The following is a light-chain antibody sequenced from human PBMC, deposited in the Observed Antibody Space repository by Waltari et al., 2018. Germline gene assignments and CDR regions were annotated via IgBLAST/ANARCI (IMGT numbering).Light chain of an antibody. CDR1: NLGIKD. CDR2: DGS. J-gene: IGLJ3*02. V-gene: IGLV3-21*02. CDR3: QVWDNGSDRSV. Sequence: SYVLTQPPSVSVAPGETATITWGGSNLGIKDVPGYQQKPGLAPLLVVLDGSDRPTGIPERFSGSNSGNTATLIISRVEAGDEADYYCQVWDNGSDRSVFGGGTKLTVL.